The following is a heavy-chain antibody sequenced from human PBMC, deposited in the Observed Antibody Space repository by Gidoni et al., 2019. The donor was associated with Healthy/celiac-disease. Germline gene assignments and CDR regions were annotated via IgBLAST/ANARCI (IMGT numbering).Heavy chain of an antibody. CDR1: GFTFRSYA. V-gene: IGHV3-23*01. J-gene: IGHJ4*02. CDR2: ISGSGGST. D-gene: IGHD3-22*01. Sequence: EVQLLESGGGLVQPGGSLRLYCAASGFTFRSYAMSWVRQAPGKGLEWVSAISGSGGSTYYADSVKGRFTISRDNSKNTLYLQMNSLRAEDTAVYYCAKGDSAYYYDSSGSYWGQGTLVTVSS. CDR3: AKGDSAYYYDSSGSY.